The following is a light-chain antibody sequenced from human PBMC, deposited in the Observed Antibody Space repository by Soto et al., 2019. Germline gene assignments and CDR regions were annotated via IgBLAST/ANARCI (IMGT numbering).Light chain of an antibody. CDR3: QEYNSYSPYT. CDR1: QSISSL. Sequence: DIQMTQSPSTLSASVGDRVTITCRASQSISSLLAWYQQKPGKAPKLLIYQASSLESGVPPRFSGSGSGKEFTLTISSLQPEDFATYYCQEYNSYSPYTFGQGTKLEIK. J-gene: IGKJ2*01. CDR2: QAS. V-gene: IGKV1-5*03.